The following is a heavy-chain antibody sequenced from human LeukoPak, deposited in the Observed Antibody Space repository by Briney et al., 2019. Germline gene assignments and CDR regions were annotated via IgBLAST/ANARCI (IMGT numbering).Heavy chain of an antibody. D-gene: IGHD3-3*01. CDR2: ISSSSSYI. Sequence: PGGSLRLSCAASGFTFSSYSMNWVRQAPGKGLEWVSSISSSSSYIYYADSVKGRFTISRDNAKNSLYLQMNSLRAEDTAVYYCARVSEGDFWSGYYLSPYYYYYMDVWGKGTTVTVPS. CDR3: ARVSEGDFWSGYYLSPYYYYYMDV. CDR1: GFTFSSYS. J-gene: IGHJ6*03. V-gene: IGHV3-21*01.